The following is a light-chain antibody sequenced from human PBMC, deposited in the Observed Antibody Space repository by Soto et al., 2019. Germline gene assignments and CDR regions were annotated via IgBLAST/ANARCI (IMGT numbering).Light chain of an antibody. V-gene: IGKV3-15*01. CDR2: AAS. CDR1: QGLGTN. CDR3: QQYIHWPLS. J-gene: IGKJ4*01. Sequence: MTQSTATFSSAPGERTTLSGRASQGLGTNLAWYHQRPGQDPRLLMYAASTRATGVPARFSGSGSEIEFTHTITSLQSEDFAVYYCQQYIHWPLSFGVGTKVDIK.